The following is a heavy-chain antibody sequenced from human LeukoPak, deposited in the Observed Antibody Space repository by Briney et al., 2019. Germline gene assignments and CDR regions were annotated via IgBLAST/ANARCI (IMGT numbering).Heavy chain of an antibody. CDR3: ASEAGYGRPGGGY. CDR2: ISSSGSTI. V-gene: IGHV3-48*02. CDR1: GFIFSSYR. Sequence: GGSLRLSCAASGFIFSSYRMNWVRQAPGKGLEWVSYISSSGSTIYYADSVKGRFTISRDNAKNSLYLQMNSLRDEDTAVYYCASEAGYGRPGGGYWGQGTLVTVSS. D-gene: IGHD5-18*01. J-gene: IGHJ4*02.